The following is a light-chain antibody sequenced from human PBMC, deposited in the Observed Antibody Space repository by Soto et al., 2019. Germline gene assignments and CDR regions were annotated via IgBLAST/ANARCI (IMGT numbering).Light chain of an antibody. Sequence: ETVLTQSPGTLSFSPGERATLSCRASQTSRSNYLAWYRQTPGQAPRLLIYGASNRATGIADRFSGSGSGTDFTLIISRLEPEDFALYYCQQYGSSPWTFGQGTKVEIK. J-gene: IGKJ1*01. CDR2: GAS. CDR3: QQYGSSPWT. V-gene: IGKV3-20*01. CDR1: QTSRSNY.